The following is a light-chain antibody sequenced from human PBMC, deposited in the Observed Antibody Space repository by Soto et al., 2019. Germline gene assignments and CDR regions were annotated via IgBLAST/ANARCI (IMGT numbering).Light chain of an antibody. V-gene: IGKV1-5*03. Sequence: DIQMTQSPSTLSASVGDRVTITSPASQSTSSWWAWYQQKPGKAPNPLICKTSTLEGGVPSRFSGSGDRTEFTLSIGCLQPDDFATYYGQQYSSYSHTCGQGTKLEIK. J-gene: IGKJ2*01. CDR1: QSTSSW. CDR2: KTS. CDR3: QQYSSYSHT.